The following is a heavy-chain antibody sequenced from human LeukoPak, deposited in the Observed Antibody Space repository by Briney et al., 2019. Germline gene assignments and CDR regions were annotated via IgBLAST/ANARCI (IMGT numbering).Heavy chain of an antibody. J-gene: IGHJ4*02. V-gene: IGHV3-7*01. CDR3: ATDDWNSGTLDY. CDR2: IKQDGSEQ. Sequence: GGSLRLSCAVSGFTLSGYWIRWVRQAPGKGLEWVANIKQDGSEQYYVNSVKGRFIISRDSAENSLYLQMNSLRAEDTAVHYCATDDWNSGTLDYWGQGTLVSVSS. CDR1: GFTLSGYW. D-gene: IGHD1-7*01.